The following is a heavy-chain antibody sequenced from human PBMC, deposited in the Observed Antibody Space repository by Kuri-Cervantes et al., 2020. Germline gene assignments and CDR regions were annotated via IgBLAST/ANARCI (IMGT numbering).Heavy chain of an antibody. CDR1: GFTCSSYS. D-gene: IGHD1-26*01. Sequence: GESLKISCAASGFTCSSYSMNWVRQAPGKGLEWVSAISGSGGSTYYADSVKGRFTISRDNSKSTLYLQMNSLRAEDTAVYYCAKDSFLFNSGSYYGTWGMDVWGQGTTVTVSS. CDR3: AKDSFLFNSGSYYGTWGMDV. V-gene: IGHV3-23*01. J-gene: IGHJ6*02. CDR2: ISGSGGST.